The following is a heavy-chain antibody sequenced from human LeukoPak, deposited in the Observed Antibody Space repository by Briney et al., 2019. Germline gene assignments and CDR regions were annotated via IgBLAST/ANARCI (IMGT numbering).Heavy chain of an antibody. D-gene: IGHD3-9*01. J-gene: IGHJ6*04. V-gene: IGHV3-48*03. CDR3: ARDYLDYDILTGYNYYYGMDV. CDR2: ISSSGSTI. CDR1: GFTFSSYE. Sequence: GGSLRLSCAASGFTFSSYEMNWVRQAPGKGLEWVSYISSSGSTIYYADSVKGRFTISRDNAENSLYLRMNSLRAEDTAVNYCARDYLDYDILTGYNYYYGMDVRGKGTTVTVSS.